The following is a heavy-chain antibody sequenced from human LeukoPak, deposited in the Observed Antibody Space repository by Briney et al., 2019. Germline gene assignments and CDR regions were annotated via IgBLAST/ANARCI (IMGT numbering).Heavy chain of an antibody. CDR3: ASHCSGGTCYRYFFDS. V-gene: IGHV4-39*07. Sequence: SETLSLTCTVSGGSISSSSYYWGWIRQPPGKGLEWIGSIYYSGSTYYNPSLKSRLSISLDTPNNQFSLKLNSVTAADTAVYYCASHCSGGTCYRYFFDSWGQGTLVTVSS. J-gene: IGHJ4*02. CDR1: GGSISSSSYY. D-gene: IGHD2-15*01. CDR2: IYYSGST.